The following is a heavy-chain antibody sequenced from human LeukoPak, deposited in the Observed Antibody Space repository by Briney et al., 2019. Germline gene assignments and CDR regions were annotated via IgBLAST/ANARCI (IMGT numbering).Heavy chain of an antibody. D-gene: IGHD5-18*01. CDR3: VRGYTYGLDN. V-gene: IGHV3-74*01. CDR2: IDVDGSTT. Sequence: GGSLRLSCGASGFTFSTYWMHWVRQGPGKGLVWVSRIDVDGSTTGYADSVKGRFTISRDNAKNTLYLQMNSLRAEDTAVYYCVRGYTYGLDNWGQGTLVTVSS. CDR1: GFTFSTYW. J-gene: IGHJ4*02.